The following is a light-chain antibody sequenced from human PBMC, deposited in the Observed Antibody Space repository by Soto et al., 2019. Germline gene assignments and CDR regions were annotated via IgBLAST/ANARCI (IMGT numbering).Light chain of an antibody. Sequence: EIVMRQSPATLSVSPGERATLSCRASQSVSSSVAWYQQKRGQAPRLLIYGASTRATGIPARFSGSGSGTEFTLTISPLQSEDFAIYYCQQYNDWPPMYTFGQGTILEIK. V-gene: IGKV3-15*01. CDR2: GAS. CDR3: QQYNDWPPMYT. J-gene: IGKJ2*01. CDR1: QSVSSS.